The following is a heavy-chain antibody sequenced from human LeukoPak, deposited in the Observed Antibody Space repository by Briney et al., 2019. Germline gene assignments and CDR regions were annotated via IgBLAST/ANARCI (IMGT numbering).Heavy chain of an antibody. CDR3: AIRTDGGLDY. Sequence: SVKVSCEASGGTFSSYAISWVRQAPGQGLEWMGRIIPIFGTANYAQKFQGRVTITADKSTSTAYMELSSLGSEDTAVYYCAIRTDGGLDYWGQGTLVTVSS. V-gene: IGHV1-69*06. D-gene: IGHD2-15*01. CDR2: IIPIFGTA. CDR1: GGTFSSYA. J-gene: IGHJ4*02.